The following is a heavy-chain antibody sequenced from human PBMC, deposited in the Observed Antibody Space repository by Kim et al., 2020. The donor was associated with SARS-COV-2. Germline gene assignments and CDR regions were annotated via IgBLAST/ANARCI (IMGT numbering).Heavy chain of an antibody. Sequence: GESLKISCKGSGYSFTSYWIGWVRQMPGKGLEWMGIIYPGDSDTRYSPSFQGQVTISADKSISTAYLQWSSLKASDTAMYYCARHRAVDGDGRLGLYYGMDVWGQGTTVTVSS. CDR2: IYPGDSDT. CDR3: ARHRAVDGDGRLGLYYGMDV. CDR1: GYSFTSYW. V-gene: IGHV5-51*01. J-gene: IGHJ6*02. D-gene: IGHD4-17*01.